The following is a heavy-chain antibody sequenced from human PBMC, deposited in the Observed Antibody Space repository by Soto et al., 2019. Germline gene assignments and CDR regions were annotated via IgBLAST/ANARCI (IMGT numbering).Heavy chain of an antibody. D-gene: IGHD1-26*01. CDR3: ARGAPTGSFLFDY. J-gene: IGHJ4*02. Sequence: EVQLVESGGGLVRPGGSLRLSCAASGCTFDSYDMHWVRQAAGKPLEWVSSIGTVGDTYYQDSVNGRFTFSRDNGKSSLSLQMNSLRVEDTAIYFCARGAPTGSFLFDYWGQGILVAVSS. V-gene: IGHV3-13*01. CDR2: IGTVGDT. CDR1: GCTFDSYD.